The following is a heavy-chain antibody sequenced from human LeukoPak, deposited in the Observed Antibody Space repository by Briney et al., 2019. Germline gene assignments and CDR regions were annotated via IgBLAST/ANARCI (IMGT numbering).Heavy chain of an antibody. CDR1: GYSISSGYY. CDR3: ASRSSYFDY. J-gene: IGHJ4*02. V-gene: IGHV4-38-2*01. Sequence: SETLSLTCAVSGYSISSGYYGGWIRQPPGKGLEWIGSIYHSGSTYYNPSLKSRVTISVDTSKNQFSLKLSSVTAAETAVYYCASRSSYFDYWGQGTLVTVSS. CDR2: IYHSGST.